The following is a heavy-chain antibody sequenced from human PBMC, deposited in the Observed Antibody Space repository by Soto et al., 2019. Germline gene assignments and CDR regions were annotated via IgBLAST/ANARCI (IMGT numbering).Heavy chain of an antibody. D-gene: IGHD3-10*01. J-gene: IGHJ4*02. CDR1: GFTFSSYA. Sequence: QVQLVESGGGVVQPGRSLRLSCAASGFTFSSYAMHWVRQAPGKGLEWVAVISYDGSNKYYADSVKGRFTISRDNSKNTLYLQMNSLRAEDTAVYYCARDLGAPIEMAKWYFDYWGQGTLVTVSS. CDR3: ARDLGAPIEMAKWYFDY. V-gene: IGHV3-30-3*01. CDR2: ISYDGSNK.